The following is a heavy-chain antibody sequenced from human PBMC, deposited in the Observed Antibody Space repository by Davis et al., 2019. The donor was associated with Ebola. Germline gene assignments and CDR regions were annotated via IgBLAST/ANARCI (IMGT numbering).Heavy chain of an antibody. D-gene: IGHD3-16*02. V-gene: IGHV4-59*12. J-gene: IGHJ5*02. CDR3: AREPVIWNRFDP. CDR2: VFYIGTT. CDR1: GGSISSYY. Sequence: MPSETLSLTCTVSGGSISSYYWSWIRQPPGKGLEWIGYVFYIGTTHYNPSLESRVTMSVATSKNQFSLKLSSVTAADTAVYYCAREPVIWNRFDPWGQGTLVTVSS.